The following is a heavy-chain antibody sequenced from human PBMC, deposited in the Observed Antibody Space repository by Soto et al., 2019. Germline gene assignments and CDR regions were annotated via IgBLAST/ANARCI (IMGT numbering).Heavy chain of an antibody. V-gene: IGHV3-23*01. Sequence: EVQLLEAGGGFVQPGGSLGLSCAASGFTFGSSVMAWVRQAPGKGLECVSAISGTGTISYYGDSVKGRFTVSIDKSKDNLYLHMGSLRADDTALYYFAKRARLGDPPGGDFWGQGTLVTVSS. CDR1: GFTFGSSV. J-gene: IGHJ4*02. D-gene: IGHD3-10*01. CDR2: ISGTGTIS. CDR3: AKRARLGDPPGGDF.